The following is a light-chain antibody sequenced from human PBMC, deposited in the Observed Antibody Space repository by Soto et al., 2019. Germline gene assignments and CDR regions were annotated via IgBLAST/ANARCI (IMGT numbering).Light chain of an antibody. J-gene: IGLJ1*01. Sequence: QSVLTQPPSASGTPGQRVTISCSGSSSNIGSGTVNWYQQLPGAAPKLLIYNNNQRPSGVPDRFSGSKSGTSASLAISGLQSEDEADYYCASWDVTLNGLYVFGTGTKVTVL. CDR3: ASWDVTLNGLYV. CDR2: NNN. V-gene: IGLV1-44*01. CDR1: SSNIGSGT.